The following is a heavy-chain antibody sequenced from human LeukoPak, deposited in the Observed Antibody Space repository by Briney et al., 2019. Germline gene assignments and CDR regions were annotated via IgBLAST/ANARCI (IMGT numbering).Heavy chain of an antibody. D-gene: IGHD3-22*01. CDR1: GGTFSSYA. CDR2: IIPIFGTA. CDR3: ATYYDSSGYYSYYCYGMDV. Sequence: ASVKVSCKASGGTFSSYAISWVRQAPGQGLEWMGGIIPIFGTANYAQKFQGRVTITADESTSTAYMELSSLRSEDTAVYYCATYYDSSGYYSYYCYGMDVWGQGTTVTVSS. V-gene: IGHV1-69*01. J-gene: IGHJ6*02.